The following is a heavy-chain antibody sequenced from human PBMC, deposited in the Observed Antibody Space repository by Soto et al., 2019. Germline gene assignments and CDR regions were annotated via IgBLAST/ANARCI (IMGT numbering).Heavy chain of an antibody. V-gene: IGHV3-30*18. D-gene: IGHD5-18*01. J-gene: IGHJ4*02. CDR3: AKALQLCLWDYFDY. CDR1: GFTFSSYG. Sequence: QVQLVESGGGVVQPGRSLRLSCAASGFTFSSYGMHWVRQAPGKGLEWVAVISYDGSNKYYADSVKGRFTISRDNSKNTLYLQMNSLRAEDTAVYYCAKALQLCLWDYFDYWGQGTLVTVSS. CDR2: ISYDGSNK.